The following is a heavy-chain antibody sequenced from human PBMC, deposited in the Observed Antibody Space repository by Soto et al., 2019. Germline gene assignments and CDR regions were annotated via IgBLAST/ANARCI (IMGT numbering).Heavy chain of an antibody. V-gene: IGHV4-34*01. D-gene: IGHD6-6*01. Sequence: PSETLSLTCAVYGGSFSGYYWSWIRQPPGKGLEWIGEINHSGSTNYNPSLKSRVTISVDTSKNQFSLKLSSVTAADTAVYYCARAVAARRFHYYYMDVWGKGTTVTVSS. CDR3: ARAVAARRFHYYYMDV. CDR2: INHSGST. CDR1: GGSFSGYY. J-gene: IGHJ6*03.